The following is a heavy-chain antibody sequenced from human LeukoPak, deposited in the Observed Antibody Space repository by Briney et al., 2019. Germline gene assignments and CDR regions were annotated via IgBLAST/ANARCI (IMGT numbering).Heavy chain of an antibody. V-gene: IGHV3-33*06. Sequence: GRSLRLSCAASGLNFNDYDMDWVRQAPGKGLEWVAVIWDDGSNKYYAESVKGRFTISRDISKNMLYLQLNSLRVEDTAVYYGGKERGGQDWDFDLWGRGTLVTVSS. D-gene: IGHD3-10*01. CDR3: GKERGGQDWDFDL. J-gene: IGHJ2*01. CDR2: IWDDGSNK. CDR1: GLNFNDYD.